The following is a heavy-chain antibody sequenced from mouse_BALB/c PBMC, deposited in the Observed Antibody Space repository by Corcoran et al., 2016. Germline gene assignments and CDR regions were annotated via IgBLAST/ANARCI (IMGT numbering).Heavy chain of an antibody. J-gene: IGHJ3*01. CDR1: GYSFTGYN. Sequence: EVQLQQSGPELGKPGASVKISCKASGYSFTGYNMYWVKQSHRKSLEWIGYIDPYNGNTSYNQKSKGKATLTVDKSSSTAYMHLNSLTSEDSAIYYCAVGGKYGAWFAYGGQGTLVTVSA. D-gene: IGHD2-1*01. CDR2: IDPYNGNT. V-gene: IGHV1S135*01. CDR3: AVGGKYGAWFAY.